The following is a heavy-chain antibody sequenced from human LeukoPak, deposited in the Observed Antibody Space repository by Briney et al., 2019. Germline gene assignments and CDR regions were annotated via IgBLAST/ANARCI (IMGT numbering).Heavy chain of an antibody. CDR2: IRNKINSYTT. J-gene: IGHJ4*02. V-gene: IGHV3-72*01. D-gene: IGHD1-26*01. CDR3: ARGGPLVGATSVFDY. CDR1: GFTFSDHY. Sequence: PGGSLRLSCAASGFTFSDHYMDWVRQAPGKGLEWVGRIRNKINSYTTEYAASVKGRFTISRDDSKNSLYLQMNRLKTEDTAVYYCARGGPLVGATSVFDYWGQGTLVTVSS.